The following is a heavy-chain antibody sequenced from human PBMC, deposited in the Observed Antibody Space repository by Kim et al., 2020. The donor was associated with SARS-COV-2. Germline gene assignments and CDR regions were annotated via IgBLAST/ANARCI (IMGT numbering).Heavy chain of an antibody. CDR3: ARRYSSGRNEYFQH. D-gene: IGHD6-19*01. Sequence: NPALKMRVRISVDTSKTQFSLKLRSVTAADTAVYYCARRYSSGRNEYFQHWGQGTLVTVSS. V-gene: IGHV4-34*01. J-gene: IGHJ1*01.